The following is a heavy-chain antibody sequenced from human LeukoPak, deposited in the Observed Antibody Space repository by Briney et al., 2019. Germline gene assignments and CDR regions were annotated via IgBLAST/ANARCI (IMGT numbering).Heavy chain of an antibody. CDR3: ARVWFGGYAMDV. Sequence: PSDTLSPTCAVSGYSISSSNWWGWIRQPPGKGLEWLGYIYYSGNTYYNPSLKSRVTVSVDTSKNQFSLKLSSVTAVDTAVYYCARVWFGGYAMDVWGQGTTITVSS. V-gene: IGHV4-28*03. J-gene: IGHJ6*02. CDR1: GYSISSSNW. CDR2: IYYSGNT. D-gene: IGHD3-10*01.